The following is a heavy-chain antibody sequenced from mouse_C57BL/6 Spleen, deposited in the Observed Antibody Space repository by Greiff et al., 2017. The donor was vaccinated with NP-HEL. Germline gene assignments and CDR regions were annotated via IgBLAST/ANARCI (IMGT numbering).Heavy chain of an antibody. CDR1: GYTFTSYW. CDR2: IDPSDSYT. J-gene: IGHJ2*01. D-gene: IGHD4-1*01. Sequence: VQLQQSGAELVKPGASVKLSCKASGYTFTSYWMQWVKQRPGQGLEWIGEIDPSDSYTNYNQKFKGKATLTVDTSSSTAYMQLSSLTSEDSAVYYCARSSGTPFDYWGQGTTLTVSS. CDR3: ARSSGTPFDY. V-gene: IGHV1-50*01.